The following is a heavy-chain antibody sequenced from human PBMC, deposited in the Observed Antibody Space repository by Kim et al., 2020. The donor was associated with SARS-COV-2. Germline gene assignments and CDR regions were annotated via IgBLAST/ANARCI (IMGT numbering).Heavy chain of an antibody. J-gene: IGHJ4*02. CDR1: GFTFSSYA. D-gene: IGHD3-10*01. Sequence: GGSLRLSCAASGFTFSSYAMSWVRQAPGKGLEWVSAISGSGGSTYYADSVKGRFTISRDNSKNTLYLQMNSLRAEDTAVYYCAKGGVPDRTVLHFDYWGQGTLVTVSS. V-gene: IGHV3-23*01. CDR3: AKGGVPDRTVLHFDY. CDR2: ISGSGGST.